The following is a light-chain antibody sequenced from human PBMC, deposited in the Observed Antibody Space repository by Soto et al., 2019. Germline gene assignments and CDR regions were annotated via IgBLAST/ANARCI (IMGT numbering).Light chain of an antibody. CDR1: SSNIGSNT. J-gene: IGLJ2*01. Sequence: QSVLTQPPSASGTPGQRVTISCSGSSSNIGSNTVNWYQQLPGTAPKLLLYSNNQRPPGVPDRFSGSQSGTSASVAISGLQSEDEADYSCAAWDDSLNGQVVFGGGTKLTVL. CDR2: SNN. CDR3: AAWDDSLNGQVV. V-gene: IGLV1-44*01.